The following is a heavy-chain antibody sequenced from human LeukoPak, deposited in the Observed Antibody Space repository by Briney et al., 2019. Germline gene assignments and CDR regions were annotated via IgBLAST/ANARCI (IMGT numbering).Heavy chain of an antibody. CDR3: AKSSYYDSSGYYREYYFGY. CDR1: GFIFSSYA. D-gene: IGHD3-22*01. V-gene: IGHV3-23*01. CDR2: VSGGGGST. Sequence: GGSLRLSCAASGFIFSSYAMSWVRQAPGKGLEWVSSVSGGGGSTYYADSVKGRFTISRDNSKSTLFLQMNSLRAEDTAVYYCAKSSYYDSSGYYREYYFGYWGQGTLVTVSS. J-gene: IGHJ4*02.